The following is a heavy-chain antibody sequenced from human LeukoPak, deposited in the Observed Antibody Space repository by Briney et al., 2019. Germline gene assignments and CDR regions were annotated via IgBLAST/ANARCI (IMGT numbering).Heavy chain of an antibody. CDR3: AKERAFGGVIVQDY. CDR2: IWYDGSNK. CDR1: GFTFSSYA. Sequence: PGGSLRLSCAASGFTFSSYAMSWVRQAPGKGLEWVAVIWYDGSNKYYADSVKGRFTISRDNSKNTLYLQMNSLRAEDTAVYYCAKERAFGGVIVQDYWGQGTLVTVSS. V-gene: IGHV3-33*06. J-gene: IGHJ4*02. D-gene: IGHD3-16*02.